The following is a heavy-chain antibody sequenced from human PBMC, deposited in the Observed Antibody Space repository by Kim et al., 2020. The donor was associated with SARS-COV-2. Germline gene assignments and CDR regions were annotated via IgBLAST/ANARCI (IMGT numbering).Heavy chain of an antibody. Sequence: ASVKVSCKASGYTFTSYYMHWVRQAPGQGLEWMGIINPSGGSTSYAQKFQGRVTMTRDTSTSTVYMELSSLRSEDTAVYYCARERGLDTAMASLGYYYGMDVWGQGTTVTVSS. CDR1: GYTFTSYY. D-gene: IGHD5-18*01. V-gene: IGHV1-46*01. CDR2: INPSGGST. CDR3: ARERGLDTAMASLGYYYGMDV. J-gene: IGHJ6*02.